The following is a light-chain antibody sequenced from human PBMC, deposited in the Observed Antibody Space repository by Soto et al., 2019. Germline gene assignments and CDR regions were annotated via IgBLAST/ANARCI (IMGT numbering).Light chain of an antibody. V-gene: IGLV2-23*01. CDR1: SSDLGTDYL. Sequence: QSVLTQPASVSGSPGQSITISCTGTSSDLGTDYLVSWHQQHPGKAPKLLIYEGSQRPSGVSNRFSASKSGNTASLTISGLQAEDEGDYYCSSFVGGSNVVFGGGTQLTVL. J-gene: IGLJ2*01. CDR2: EGS. CDR3: SSFVGGSNVV.